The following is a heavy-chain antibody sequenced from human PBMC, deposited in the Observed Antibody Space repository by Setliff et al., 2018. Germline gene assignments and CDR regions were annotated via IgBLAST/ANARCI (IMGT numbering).Heavy chain of an antibody. Sequence: PSETLSLTCSVSGASVSSNDYFWAWIRQPPRERLHWIGTLYPSGFTYYNPSLRDRVTISADSSKDELSLSLQSVTAADSAVYYCARLKVGNNWPDYWGQGTLVTVS. V-gene: IGHV4-39*01. D-gene: IGHD1-1*01. J-gene: IGHJ4*02. CDR2: LYPSGFT. CDR3: ARLKVGNNWPDY. CDR1: GASVSSNDYF.